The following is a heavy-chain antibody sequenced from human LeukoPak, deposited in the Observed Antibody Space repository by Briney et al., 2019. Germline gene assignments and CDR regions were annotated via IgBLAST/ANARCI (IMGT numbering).Heavy chain of an antibody. CDR2: IYSGGST. CDR1: GFTFSSYA. V-gene: IGHV3-66*01. D-gene: IGHD7-27*01. Sequence: GRSLRLSCAASGFTFSSYAMHWVRQAPGKGLEWVSVIYSGGSTYYADSVKGRFTISRDNSKNTLYLQMNSLRAEDTAVYYCARDQRLIGVDAFDIWGQGTMVTVSS. J-gene: IGHJ3*02. CDR3: ARDQRLIGVDAFDI.